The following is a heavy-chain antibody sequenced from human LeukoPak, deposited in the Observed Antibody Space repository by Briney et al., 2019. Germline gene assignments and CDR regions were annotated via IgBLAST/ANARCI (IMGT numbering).Heavy chain of an antibody. CDR1: GFTFSSYW. J-gene: IGHJ3*02. Sequence: SGGSLRLSCAASGFTFSSYWMHWVRQAPGKGLVWVSRINSDGSSTSYADSVKGRFTISRENAKNTQYLQMNSLRAEDTAVYYCARASWPGSFDIWGQGTMVTVSS. CDR2: INSDGSST. CDR3: ARASWPGSFDI. V-gene: IGHV3-74*01.